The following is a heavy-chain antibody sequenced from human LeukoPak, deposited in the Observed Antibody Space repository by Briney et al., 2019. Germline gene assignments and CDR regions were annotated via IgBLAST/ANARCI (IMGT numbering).Heavy chain of an antibody. CDR1: GYTFIAYY. Sequence: GASVKVSCKASGYTFIAYYMHWVRQAPGQGLEWMGWINANSGDTNYAQKFQGRVTMTRDTSISTAYMELSRLRSDDTAVYYCARVRGSYRYVGAFDIWGQGTMVTVSS. V-gene: IGHV1-2*02. CDR2: INANSGDT. D-gene: IGHD3-16*02. J-gene: IGHJ3*02. CDR3: ARVRGSYRYVGAFDI.